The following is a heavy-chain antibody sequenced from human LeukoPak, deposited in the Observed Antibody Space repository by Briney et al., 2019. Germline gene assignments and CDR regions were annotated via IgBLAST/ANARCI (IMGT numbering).Heavy chain of an antibody. CDR2: IESKIDGGTT. J-gene: IGHJ4*02. V-gene: IGHV3-15*04. CDR1: GSTFSIAW. CDR3: TTGYGSTWYG. Sequence: GGSLRLSCAASGSTFSIAWMNWAPQTPGKGLEWVGHIESKIDGGTTDYADPVKSRFTISRDDSKNTVYLQMNSLKTEDTAVYYCTTGYGSTWYGWGQGTLVAVSS. D-gene: IGHD6-13*01.